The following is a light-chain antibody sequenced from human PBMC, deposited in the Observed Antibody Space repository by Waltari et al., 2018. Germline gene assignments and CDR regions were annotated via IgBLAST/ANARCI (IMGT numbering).Light chain of an antibody. Sequence: EIVLTQSPGTLSLSPGESATLSCRASESVRTDLAWYQQRPGQAPRLLIYDASARATGIPDRFSGSGSGTDFSLTISRLEPEDFALYYCQHYGGLPVTFGQGTKVEIK. V-gene: IGKV3-20*01. CDR1: ESVRTD. CDR2: DAS. J-gene: IGKJ1*01. CDR3: QHYGGLPVT.